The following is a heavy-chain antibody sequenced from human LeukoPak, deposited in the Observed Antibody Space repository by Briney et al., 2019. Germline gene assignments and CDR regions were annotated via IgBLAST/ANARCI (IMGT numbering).Heavy chain of an antibody. Sequence: GGSLRLSCAASGFTFSSYSMNWVRQAPGKGLEWVSSISSSSSYIYYADSVKGRFTNSRDNAKNSLYLQMNSLRAEDTAVYYCARDDSGSYSYWFAPWGQGPLVTVSS. J-gene: IGHJ5*02. D-gene: IGHD1-26*01. CDR1: GFTFSSYS. V-gene: IGHV3-21*01. CDR3: ARDDSGSYSYWFAP. CDR2: ISSSSSYI.